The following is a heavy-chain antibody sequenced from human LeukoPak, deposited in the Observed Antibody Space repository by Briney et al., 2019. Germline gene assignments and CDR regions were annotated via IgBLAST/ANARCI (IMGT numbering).Heavy chain of an antibody. CDR2: IYYSGST. CDR1: GGSISSAGYY. J-gene: IGHJ6*03. Sequence: SETLSLTCSVSGGSISSAGYYWSWIRQPPGKGLEWIGYIYYSGSTNYNPSLKSRVTISVDTSKSQFSLKLSSVTAADTAVYYCARDGTITDYYYYYMDVWGKGTTVTVSS. V-gene: IGHV4-61*08. D-gene: IGHD1-26*01. CDR3: ARDGTITDYYYYYMDV.